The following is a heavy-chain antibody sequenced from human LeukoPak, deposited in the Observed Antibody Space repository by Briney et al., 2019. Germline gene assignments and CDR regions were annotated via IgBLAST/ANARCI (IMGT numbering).Heavy chain of an antibody. D-gene: IGHD3-9*01. CDR1: GFTVSSNY. CDR3: ARVILTGYYDAFDI. V-gene: IGHV3-53*01. Sequence: GGSLRLSCAASGFTVSSNYMSWVRQAPGKGLEWVSVFYSGGSTYYADSVKGRFIISRDNSKNTLYLQMNSLRAEDTAVYYCARVILTGYYDAFDIWGQGTMVTVSS. CDR2: FYSGGST. J-gene: IGHJ3*02.